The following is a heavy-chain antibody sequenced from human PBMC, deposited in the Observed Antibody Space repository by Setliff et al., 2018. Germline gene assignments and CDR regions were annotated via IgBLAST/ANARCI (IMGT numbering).Heavy chain of an antibody. CDR3: ARALAYLRGSTFGPDAFDF. V-gene: IGHV4-30-4*01. J-gene: IGHJ3*01. CDR2: ISDSRST. CDR1: GNSISNGDYY. Sequence: PSETLSLTCSVSGNSISNGDYYWNWIRQSPGKGLEWIGVISDSRSTHYNPSLKSRTTTSVDTSKNQFSLRLTSATAADTAVYFCARALAYLRGSTFGPDAFDFWGQGTMVTVSS. D-gene: IGHD3-16*01.